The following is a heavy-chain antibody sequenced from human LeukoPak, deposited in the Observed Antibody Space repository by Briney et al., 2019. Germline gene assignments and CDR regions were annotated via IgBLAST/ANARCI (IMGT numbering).Heavy chain of an antibody. Sequence: SETLSLTCTVSGGSVSSGSYYWSWIRQPPGKGLEWIGEINHSGSTNYNPSLKSRVTISVDTSKNQFSLKLSSVTAADTAVYYCARRKPYYDSSGSHLDYWGQGTLVTVSS. CDR1: GGSVSSGSYY. CDR2: INHSGST. J-gene: IGHJ4*02. V-gene: IGHV4-39*07. D-gene: IGHD3-22*01. CDR3: ARRKPYYDSSGSHLDY.